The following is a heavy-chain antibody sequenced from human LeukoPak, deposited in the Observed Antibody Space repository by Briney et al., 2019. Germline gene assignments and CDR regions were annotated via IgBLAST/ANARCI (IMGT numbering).Heavy chain of an antibody. Sequence: GGSLRLSCAASGFTFSSYSMNWVRQAPGKGLEWVSSISSSSSYIYYADSVKGRFTISRDNSKNTLYLQMNSLRAEDTAVYYCARDSAYYDFWTYFDYWGQGTLVTASS. J-gene: IGHJ4*02. D-gene: IGHD3-3*01. CDR3: ARDSAYYDFWTYFDY. CDR1: GFTFSSYS. V-gene: IGHV3-21*01. CDR2: ISSSSSYI.